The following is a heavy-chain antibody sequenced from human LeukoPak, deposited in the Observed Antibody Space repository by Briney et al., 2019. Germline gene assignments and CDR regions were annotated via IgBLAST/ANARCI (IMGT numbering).Heavy chain of an antibody. D-gene: IGHD6-13*01. CDR3: AKGGGSSWSWDDY. V-gene: IGHV3-74*01. Sequence: GGSLRLSCAASGFTFSSYWMHWVRQAPGKGLVWVSRINSVGSSTSYADSVKGRFTISRDNAKNTLYLQMNSLRAEDTALYYCAKGGGSSWSWDDYWGQGTLVTVSS. J-gene: IGHJ4*02. CDR1: GFTFSSYW. CDR2: INSVGSST.